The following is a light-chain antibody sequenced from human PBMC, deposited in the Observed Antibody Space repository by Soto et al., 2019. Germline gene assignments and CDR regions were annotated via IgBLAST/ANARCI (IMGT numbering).Light chain of an antibody. J-gene: IGKJ1*01. V-gene: IGKV3-20*01. CDR1: QSVSNNF. CDR2: GPS. Sequence: ELVLTQSPGTLSLSPWERATLSCRASQSVSNNFLAWYQHRPGQAPRLLIYGPSTRATGIPDRFSGSGSGTDFALTISRLEPEDFAVYDCQQYESSPSWTFGQGTKVDIK. CDR3: QQYESSPSWT.